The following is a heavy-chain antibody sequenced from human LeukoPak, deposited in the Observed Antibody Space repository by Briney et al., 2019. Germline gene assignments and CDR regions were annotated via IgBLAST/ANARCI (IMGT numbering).Heavy chain of an antibody. CDR3: AKLPILYCSSTSCYL. D-gene: IGHD2-2*01. Sequence: GGSLRLSCAASGFTFSSYAMSWVRQAPGKGLEWVSVISGSGGSTYYADSVKGRFTISRDNSKNTLYLQMNSLRAEDTVVYYCAKLPILYCSSTSCYLWGQGTLVTVSS. CDR2: ISGSGGST. CDR1: GFTFSSYA. J-gene: IGHJ4*02. V-gene: IGHV3-23*01.